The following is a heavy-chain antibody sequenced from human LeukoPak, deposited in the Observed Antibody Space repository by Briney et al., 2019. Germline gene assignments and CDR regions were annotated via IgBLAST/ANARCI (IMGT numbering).Heavy chain of an antibody. Sequence: KPSETLSLTCTVSGGSISSYYWSWIRQPAGKGLEWIGRIYTSGSTNYNPSLKSRVTMSVDTSKNQFSLKLSSVTAADTAVYYCARDRRDYSKSYYYYYYMDVWGKGTTVTVSS. V-gene: IGHV4-4*07. J-gene: IGHJ6*03. D-gene: IGHD4-11*01. CDR3: ARDRRDYSKSYYYYYYMDV. CDR2: IYTSGST. CDR1: GGSISSYY.